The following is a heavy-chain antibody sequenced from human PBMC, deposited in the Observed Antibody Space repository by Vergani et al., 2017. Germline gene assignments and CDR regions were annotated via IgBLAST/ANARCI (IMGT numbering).Heavy chain of an antibody. CDR1: GLVFSDYT. D-gene: IGHD2-2*01. CDR3: ANSYCSSLSCYAFYGMEV. V-gene: IGHV3-30*02. J-gene: IGHJ6*02. Sequence: VQLVESGGDLAQPGGSLTLSCVAYGLVFSDYTMSWVRQAPGRGLEWVAFLRYDGSNEYYGDAVKGRFIISRDNSKNMLSLEMHSLRPEDTAVYYCANSYCSSLSCYAFYGMEVWGQGTTVTVSS. CDR2: LRYDGSNE.